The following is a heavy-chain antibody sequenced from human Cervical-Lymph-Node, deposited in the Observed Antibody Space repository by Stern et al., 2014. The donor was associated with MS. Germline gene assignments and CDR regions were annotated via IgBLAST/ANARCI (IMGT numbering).Heavy chain of an antibody. CDR1: DDSIRTYH. CDR3: SRLGSSYHWYFDI. D-gene: IGHD3-16*02. J-gene: IGHJ2*01. Sequence: VQLQESGPRLVKPSETLALICDVSDDSIRTYHWSWIRQAPGKGLEWIGHIYHGGRATYNPSLKSRVTVSIDPSKNHVSLSLTAVTAADTAVYYCSRLGSSYHWYFDIWGRGALVTVSS. CDR2: IYHGGRA. V-gene: IGHV4-59*12.